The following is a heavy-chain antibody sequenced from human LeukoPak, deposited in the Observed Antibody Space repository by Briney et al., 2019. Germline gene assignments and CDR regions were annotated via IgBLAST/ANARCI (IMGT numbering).Heavy chain of an antibody. D-gene: IGHD4-23*01. V-gene: IGHV4-59*01. Sequence: SETLSLTCTVSGGSISSYYWSWIRQPPGKGLEWIGNIYNSGGTNYNPSLKSRVTTSVDKSKNQFSLKLTSVTAADTAVYYCARYRGNSNGGFDPWGQGTLVTVSS. CDR2: IYNSGGT. J-gene: IGHJ5*02. CDR1: GGSISSYY. CDR3: ARYRGNSNGGFDP.